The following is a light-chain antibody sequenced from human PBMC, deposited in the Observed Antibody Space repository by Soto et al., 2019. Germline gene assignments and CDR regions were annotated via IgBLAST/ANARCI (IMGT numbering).Light chain of an antibody. CDR1: QDISNY. CDR2: DAS. V-gene: IGKV1-33*01. Sequence: DIQMTQSPSSLSASVGDRVTITCQASQDISNYLNWYQQKPGKAPKLLIYDASNLETGGPSRFSGSGSGTDFTFTSSRQQPEDIATYYCQQYDNLPFTFGPGTKVDIK. CDR3: QQYDNLPFT. J-gene: IGKJ3*01.